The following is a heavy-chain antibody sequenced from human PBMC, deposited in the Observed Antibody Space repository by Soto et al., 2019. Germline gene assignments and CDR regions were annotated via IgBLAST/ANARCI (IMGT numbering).Heavy chain of an antibody. Sequence: GGSLRLSCAASGFTFSSYAMSWVRQAPGKGLEWVSAISGSGGSTYYADSVKGRFTISRDNSKNTLYLQMNSLRAEDTAVYYCAKDHLQRAYGDYVLDYWGQGTLVTVSS. CDR3: AKDHLQRAYGDYVLDY. V-gene: IGHV3-23*01. CDR1: GFTFSSYA. D-gene: IGHD4-17*01. J-gene: IGHJ4*02. CDR2: ISGSGGST.